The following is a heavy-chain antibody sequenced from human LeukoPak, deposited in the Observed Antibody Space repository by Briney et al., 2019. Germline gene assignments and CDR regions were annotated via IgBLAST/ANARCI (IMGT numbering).Heavy chain of an antibody. J-gene: IGHJ6*02. CDR1: GDSISSGDYY. CDR3: ARHNDYYVVGGMDV. V-gene: IGHV4-30-4*08. CDR2: IYYSGST. D-gene: IGHD3-10*02. Sequence: SQTLSLTCTVSGDSISSGDYYWSWIRQPPGKGLEWIGYIYYSGSTNYNPSLKSRVTISVDTSKNQFSLKLSSVTAADTAVYYCARHNDYYVVGGMDVWGQGTTVTVSS.